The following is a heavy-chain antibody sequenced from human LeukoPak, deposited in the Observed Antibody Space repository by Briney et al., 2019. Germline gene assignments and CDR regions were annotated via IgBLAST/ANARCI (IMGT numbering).Heavy chain of an antibody. CDR2: IKQDGSGK. CDR3: ARVAIVVVPAALSYSYYYYMDV. V-gene: IGHV3-7*01. J-gene: IGHJ6*03. CDR1: GFTFSSYW. D-gene: IGHD2-2*01. Sequence: GGSLRLSCAASGFTFSSYWMSWVRQAPGKGLEWVANIKQDGSGKYYVDSVKGRFTISRDNAKNSLYLQMNGLRAEDTAVSYCARVAIVVVPAALSYSYYYYMDVWGKGTTVTVSS.